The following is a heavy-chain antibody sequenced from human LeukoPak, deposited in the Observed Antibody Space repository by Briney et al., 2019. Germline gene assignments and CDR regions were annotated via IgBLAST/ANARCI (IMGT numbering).Heavy chain of an antibody. V-gene: IGHV4-59*12. CDR3: ARDLQYFDY. J-gene: IGHJ4*02. Sequence: PSETLSLTCTVSGGSMSNYYWSWIRQPPGKGLEWIGYIYYSGSTNYNPSLKSRVTISVDTSKNQFSLNLSSVTAADTAVYYCARDLQYFDYWGQGTLVTVSS. CDR1: GGSMSNYY. CDR2: IYYSGST. D-gene: IGHD5-24*01.